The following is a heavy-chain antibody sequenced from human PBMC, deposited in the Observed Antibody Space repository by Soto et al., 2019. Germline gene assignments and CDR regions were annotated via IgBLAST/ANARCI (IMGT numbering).Heavy chain of an antibody. CDR2: IDATGAYT. CDR3: AKLAPTSNNWY. J-gene: IGHJ4*02. Sequence: GGALRLSCAPSGFTFSQYAMIWVRQTPGKGLEWVSAIDATGAYTYYTDSVRGRFTVSRDNPTNRLYLQMSSLRAEDTAVYYCAKLAPTSNNWYWGQGTVVTVSS. V-gene: IGHV3-23*01. CDR1: GFTFSQYA. D-gene: IGHD1-1*01.